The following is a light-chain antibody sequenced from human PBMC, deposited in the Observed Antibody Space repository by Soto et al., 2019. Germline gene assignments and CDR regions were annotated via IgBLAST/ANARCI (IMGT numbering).Light chain of an antibody. CDR2: AAS. Sequence: DIQMTQSPSSLSASVGDEVTITCRASQTIMTYLNWYQLKPGKPPRLLIYAASSLQSGVPSRFSGSGSGTDFTLTISSLQPEDFATYSCQQSYNYHKTLGRGTKVDIK. CDR3: QQSYNYHKT. J-gene: IGKJ1*01. V-gene: IGKV1-39*01. CDR1: QTIMTY.